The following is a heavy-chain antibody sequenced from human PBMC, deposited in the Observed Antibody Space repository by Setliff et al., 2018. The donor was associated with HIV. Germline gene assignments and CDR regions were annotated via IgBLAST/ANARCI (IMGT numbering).Heavy chain of an antibody. V-gene: IGHV7-4-1*02. CDR2: IKTDSGSP. CDR1: GYSFTNYA. CDR3: ARALYGDYGGDLNWLDP. Sequence: ASVKVSCKASGYSFTNYAINWVRQAPGQGLEWMGWIKTDSGSPTYAQDFTGRFVFSVDTPVTTAYLQISSLKAEDTAVYYCARALYGDYGGDLNWLDPWGQGTLVTVSS. D-gene: IGHD4-17*01. J-gene: IGHJ5*02.